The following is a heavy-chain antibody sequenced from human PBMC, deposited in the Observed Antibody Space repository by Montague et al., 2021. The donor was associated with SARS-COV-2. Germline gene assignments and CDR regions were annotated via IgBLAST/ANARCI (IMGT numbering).Heavy chain of an antibody. J-gene: IGHJ3*01. CDR2: LIQTGGA. CDR1: SEWGSGGY. D-gene: IGHD3-3*01. CDR3: ARGQVTISGVLILIPAAGHLDG. Sequence: SETLSLTCAVDSEWGSGGYRAWIGRSHGRRLECSVALIQTGGATYNPSLKGRVTLSRDTSKNQFSLKLQSVTPADTAVYYCARGQVTISGVLILIPAAGHLDGWGPGTSVTVSS. V-gene: IGHV4-34*01.